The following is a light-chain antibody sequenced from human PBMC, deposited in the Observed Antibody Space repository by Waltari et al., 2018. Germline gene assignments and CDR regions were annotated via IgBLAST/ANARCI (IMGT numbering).Light chain of an antibody. CDR1: QGIRSG. Sequence: AIQLIQSPSSLSASIGDRVTISCRASQGIRSGLAWYQQKPGQPPKLLIYDASTLDSGVPSRFSGSGSGTDFTLTISSLQPEDFATYYCQQCLTYPQAFGQGTRLEIK. CDR3: QQCLTYPQA. V-gene: IGKV1-13*02. CDR2: DAS. J-gene: IGKJ5*01.